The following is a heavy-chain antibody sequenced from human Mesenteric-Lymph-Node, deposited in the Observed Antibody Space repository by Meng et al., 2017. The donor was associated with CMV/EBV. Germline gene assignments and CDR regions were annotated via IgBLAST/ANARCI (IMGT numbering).Heavy chain of an antibody. CDR3: ASVRRHYDFWSGYWDY. V-gene: IGHV3-30-3*01. CDR2: ISYDGSNK. CDR1: GFTFSNYA. J-gene: IGHJ4*02. Sequence: GESLKISCAASGFTFSNYAMDWVRQAPGKGLEWVAVISYDGSNKYYADSVKGRFTISRDNSKNTLYLQMNSLRAEDTAVYYCASVRRHYDFWSGYWDYWGQGTLVTVSS. D-gene: IGHD3-3*01.